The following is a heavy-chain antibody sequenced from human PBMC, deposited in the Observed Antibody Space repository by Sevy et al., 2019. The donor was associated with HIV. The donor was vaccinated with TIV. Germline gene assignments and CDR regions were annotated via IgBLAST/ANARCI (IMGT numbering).Heavy chain of an antibody. D-gene: IGHD3-3*01. J-gene: IGHJ5*02. Sequence: GGSLRLSCAASGFTFSSYAMHWVRQAPGKGLEWVAVISSDGSNKYNADSVKGRFTISRDNSKNSLYLQMNSLRAEDTAVYYCARDPTYYDFWSGYYTGWFDPWGQGTLVTVSS. CDR3: ARDPTYYDFWSGYYTGWFDP. V-gene: IGHV3-30*04. CDR2: ISSDGSNK. CDR1: GFTFSSYA.